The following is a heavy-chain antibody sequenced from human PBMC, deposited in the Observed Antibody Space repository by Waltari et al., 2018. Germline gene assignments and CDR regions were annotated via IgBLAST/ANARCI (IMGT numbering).Heavy chain of an antibody. D-gene: IGHD2-21*02. J-gene: IGHJ4*02. CDR3: AKGVTLNRYFDY. CDR1: GGSFSGYY. V-gene: IGHV4-34*01. Sequence: WGAGLLKPSETLSLTCAVYGGSFSGYYWSWIRQPPGKGLEWIGEINHSGSTNYNPSLKSRVTISVDTSKNQFSLKLSSVTAADTAVYYCAKGVTLNRYFDYWGQGTLVTVSS. CDR2: INHSGST.